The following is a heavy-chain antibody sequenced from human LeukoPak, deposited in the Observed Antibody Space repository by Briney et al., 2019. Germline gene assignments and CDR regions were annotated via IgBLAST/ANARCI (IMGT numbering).Heavy chain of an antibody. CDR3: ARDGVTTYLFRAQNWFDP. Sequence: GASVKVSCKASGYTFTGYYMHWVRQAPGQGLEWMGWINPNSGGTNYAQKFQGRVTMTRDTSISTAYMELSRLRSDDTAVYYCARDGVTTYLFRAQNWFDPWGQGTLVTVSS. CDR1: GYTFTGYY. D-gene: IGHD4-17*01. J-gene: IGHJ5*02. V-gene: IGHV1-2*02. CDR2: INPNSGGT.